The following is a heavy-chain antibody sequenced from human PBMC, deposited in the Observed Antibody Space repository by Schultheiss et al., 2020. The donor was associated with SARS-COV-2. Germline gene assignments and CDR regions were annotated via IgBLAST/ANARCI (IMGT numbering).Heavy chain of an antibody. CDR3: ARDIVDTVLGAFDY. CDR1: GFTFSSYA. D-gene: IGHD5-18*01. Sequence: GGSLRLSCAASGFTFSSYAMSWVRQAPGKGLEWVSGINSDGSSTSYADSVKGRFTISRDNSKNTLYLQMNSLRAEDTAVYYCARDIVDTVLGAFDYWGQGTLVTVSS. J-gene: IGHJ4*02. CDR2: INSDGSST. V-gene: IGHV3-23*01.